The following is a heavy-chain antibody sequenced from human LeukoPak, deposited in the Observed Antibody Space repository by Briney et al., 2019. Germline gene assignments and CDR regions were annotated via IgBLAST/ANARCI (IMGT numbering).Heavy chain of an antibody. CDR2: INWNGGST. V-gene: IGHV3-20*04. Sequence: GGSLRLSCAASGFTFDDYGMSWVRHAPGKGLEWVSGINWNGGSTGYADSVKGRFTISRDNAKNSLYLQMNSLRAEDTAVYYCARGLNVRITIFGVVTNAFDIWGQGTMVTVSS. CDR1: GFTFDDYG. D-gene: IGHD3-3*01. CDR3: ARGLNVRITIFGVVTNAFDI. J-gene: IGHJ3*02.